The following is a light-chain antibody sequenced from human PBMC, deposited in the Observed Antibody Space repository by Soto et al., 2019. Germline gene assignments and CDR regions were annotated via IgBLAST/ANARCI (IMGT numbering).Light chain of an antibody. Sequence: SALTQPASVSGSPGQSITISCTGTSSDVGGYDYVSWFQQYPGKAPKLTIYDVSKRPSGVSDRFSGSKSGNTASLTISGLQAEDEANYYCSSFTRSNTPVIFGGGTQLTVL. CDR1: SSDVGGYDY. CDR3: SSFTRSNTPVI. J-gene: IGLJ2*01. CDR2: DVS. V-gene: IGLV2-14*01.